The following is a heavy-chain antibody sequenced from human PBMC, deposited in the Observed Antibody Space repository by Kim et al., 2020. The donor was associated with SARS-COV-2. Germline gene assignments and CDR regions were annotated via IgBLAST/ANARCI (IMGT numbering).Heavy chain of an antibody. D-gene: IGHD1-26*01. CDR2: IYHNGRT. Sequence: SETLSLTCTVSGDSVSSNSYYWSWIRQPPGKGLEWIGYIYHNGRTNYNPSLKSRVTVSVDTSKNQFSLRLRSVTAADTAGYYCARVGLYSGSYYFDFWGQGTLVTVSS. CDR3: ARVGLYSGSYYFDF. J-gene: IGHJ4*02. CDR1: GDSVSSNSYY. V-gene: IGHV4-61*01.